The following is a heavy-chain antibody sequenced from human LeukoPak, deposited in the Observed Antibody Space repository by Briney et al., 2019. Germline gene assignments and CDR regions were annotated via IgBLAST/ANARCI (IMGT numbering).Heavy chain of an antibody. CDR3: ARSRGWYCSSTSCLDYYGMDV. D-gene: IGHD2-2*01. V-gene: IGHV4-59*01. CDR2: IYYSGST. J-gene: IGHJ6*02. Sequence: PSETLSLTCTVSSGSISSYYWSWIRQPPGKGLEWIGYIYYSGSTNYNPSLKSRVTISVDTSKNQFSLKLSSVTAADTAVYYCARSRGWYCSSTSCLDYYGMDVWGQGTTVTVSS. CDR1: SGSISSYY.